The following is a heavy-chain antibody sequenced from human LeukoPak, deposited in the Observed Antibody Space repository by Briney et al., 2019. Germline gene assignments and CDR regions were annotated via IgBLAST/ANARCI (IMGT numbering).Heavy chain of an antibody. J-gene: IGHJ3*02. D-gene: IGHD6-19*01. CDR3: ARDQRWLGADAFDI. CDR1: GYTLTSYG. CDR2: ISAYNGNT. V-gene: IGHV1-18*01. Sequence: ASVKVSCKASGYTLTSYGISWVRQAPGQGLEWMGWISAYNGNTNYAQKLQGRVTMTTDTSTSTAYMELRSLRSDDTAVYYCARDQRWLGADAFDIWGQGTMVTVSS.